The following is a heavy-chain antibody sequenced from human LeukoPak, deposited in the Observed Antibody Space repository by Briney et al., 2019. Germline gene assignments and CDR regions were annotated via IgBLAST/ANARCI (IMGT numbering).Heavy chain of an antibody. CDR3: AKIPVDTAMANVDY. CDR2: IRYDGSNK. J-gene: IGHJ4*02. V-gene: IGHV3-30*02. CDR1: GFTFSSYG. Sequence: PGGSLRLSCAASGFTFSSYGMHWVRQAPGKGLEWVAFIRYDGSNKYYADSVKGRFTISRDNSKNTLYLQMNSLRAEDTAVYYCAKIPVDTAMANVDYWGRGTLVTVSS. D-gene: IGHD5-18*01.